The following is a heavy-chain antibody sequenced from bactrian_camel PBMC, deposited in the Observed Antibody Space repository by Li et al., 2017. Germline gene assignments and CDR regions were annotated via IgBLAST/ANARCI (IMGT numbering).Heavy chain of an antibody. CDR3: AAQWSNVGYCYNRLVPALYSH. J-gene: IGHJ4*01. V-gene: IGHV3S26*01. Sequence: QLVESGGGSVQAGGSLRLSRAASGYTHRAHCMGWFRQAPGKEREGVAVIDHDGSTSYADSVKGRFAISADNAKNTLYLQMNSLKHEDTGMYYCAAQWSNVGYCYNRLVPALYSHWGQGTQVTVS. D-gene: IGHD1*01. CDR1: GYTHRAHC. CDR2: IDHDGST.